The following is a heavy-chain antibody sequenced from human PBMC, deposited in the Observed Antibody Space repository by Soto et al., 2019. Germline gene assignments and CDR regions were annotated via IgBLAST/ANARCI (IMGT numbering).Heavy chain of an antibody. CDR2: ISSNGGST. J-gene: IGHJ3*02. Sequence: GGSLRLSCSASGFTFSSYAMHWVRQAPGKGLEYVSAISSNGGSTYYADSVKGRFTISRDNSKNTLSLQMSSLRAEDTAVYFCVNVTEERTGDTPSRAFDIWGQGTMVTVSS. CDR3: VNVTEERTGDTPSRAFDI. V-gene: IGHV3-64D*09. D-gene: IGHD7-27*01. CDR1: GFTFSSYA.